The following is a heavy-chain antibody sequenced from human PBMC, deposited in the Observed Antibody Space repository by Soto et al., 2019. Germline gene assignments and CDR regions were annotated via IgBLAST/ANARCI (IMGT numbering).Heavy chain of an antibody. CDR3: AHSSLHYKKWFDP. CDR2: IYLDDDT. D-gene: IGHD1-20*01. Sequence: QITLKESGPTVVKPTQTLTLTCTFSGFSLNNDGVGVGWIRQPPGKAPEWLALIYLDDDTRYSPSLRSRLTITKDSSKHQVVLTMTNMDPVDTATYFCAHSSLHYKKWFDPWGQGTLVTVSS. CDR1: GFSLNNDGVG. V-gene: IGHV2-5*02. J-gene: IGHJ5*02.